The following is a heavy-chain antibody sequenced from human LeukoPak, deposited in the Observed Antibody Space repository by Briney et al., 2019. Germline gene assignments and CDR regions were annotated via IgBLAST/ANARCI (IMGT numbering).Heavy chain of an antibody. CDR3: ARDPREVYYGMDV. CDR2: INPNSGGT. CDR1: GYTFTGYY. Sequence: ASVKVSCKASGYTFTGYYMHWVRQAPGQGLEWMGWINPNSGGTNYAQRFQGRVTMTRDTSISTAYMELSRLRSDDTAVYYCARDPREVYYGMDVWGQGTTVTVSS. V-gene: IGHV1-2*02. J-gene: IGHJ6*02.